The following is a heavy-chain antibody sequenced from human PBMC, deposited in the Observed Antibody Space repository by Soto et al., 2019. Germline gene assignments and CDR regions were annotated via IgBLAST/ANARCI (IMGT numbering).Heavy chain of an antibody. J-gene: IGHJ5*01. CDR2: ISASGATK. D-gene: IGHD5-18*01. CDR1: GRSA. CDR3: AKTEAMVAVDVYPRWFDS. V-gene: IGHV3-23*01. Sequence: EGQLLEPGGVLAQPGGSVRVSCKIVWGRSALSWVRQAPGKGLEWVSTISASGATKLYRDSVKGRFTISRDTSRNTLFLDMDNLRVADTATYYCAKTEAMVAVDVYPRWFDSWGQGTLVTVSS.